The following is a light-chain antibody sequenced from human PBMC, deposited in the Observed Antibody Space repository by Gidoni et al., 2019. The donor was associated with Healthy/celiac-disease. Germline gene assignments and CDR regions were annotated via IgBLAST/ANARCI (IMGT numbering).Light chain of an antibody. CDR1: QSLLHSNGYNY. CDR2: LGS. J-gene: IGKJ4*01. Sequence: DSVMTQSPLSLPVTPGEPASISCRSSQSLLHSNGYNYLDWYLQTPGQSPQLLIYLGSNRASGVPDRFSGSGSGTDFTLKISRVEAEDVGVYYCMQALQTPRTFGGGTKVEIK. CDR3: MQALQTPRT. V-gene: IGKV2-28*01.